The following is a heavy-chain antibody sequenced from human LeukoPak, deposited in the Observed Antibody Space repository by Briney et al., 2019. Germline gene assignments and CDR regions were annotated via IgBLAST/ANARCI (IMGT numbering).Heavy chain of an antibody. CDR3: ATHADMRVDWYFDL. J-gene: IGHJ2*01. CDR1: GGSIRSSYYY. CDR2: IYDSGST. Sequence: SETLSLTCTVSGGSIRSSYYYWGWIRQPPGKGLEWIGSIYDSGSTYYNPSLKSRVTISVDTSKNQFSLKLNSVTAADTAVYYCATHADMRVDWYFDLWGRGTLVTVSS. V-gene: IGHV4-39*01.